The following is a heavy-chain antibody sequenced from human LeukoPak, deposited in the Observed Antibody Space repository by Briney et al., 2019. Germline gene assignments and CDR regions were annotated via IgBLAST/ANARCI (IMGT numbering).Heavy chain of an antibody. CDR3: ARHEEWELPMNDY. CDR2: IIPIFGTA. J-gene: IGHJ4*02. V-gene: IGHV1-69*01. Sequence: GIIPIFGTANYAQKFQGRVTITADESTSTAYMELSSLRSEDTAVYYCARHEEWELPMNDYWGQGTLVTVSS. D-gene: IGHD1-26*01.